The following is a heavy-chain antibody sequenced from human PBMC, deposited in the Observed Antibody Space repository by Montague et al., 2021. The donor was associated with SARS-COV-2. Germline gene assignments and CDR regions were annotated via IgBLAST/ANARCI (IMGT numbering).Heavy chain of an antibody. CDR1: GGSISSPAYY. J-gene: IGHJ4*02. Sequence: SETLSLTCTVSGGSISSPAYYWGWIRQSPGKGLEWIGSISYTGNNYYNPSLRSRVSFSMDTSKNHLSLSLSSVTVADTAVYFCARQLPTYCATNKMYPYDLDGWGQGTLVTVSS. V-gene: IGHV4-39*01. CDR2: ISYTGNN. D-gene: IGHD2-8*01. CDR3: ARQLPTYCATNKMYPYDLDG.